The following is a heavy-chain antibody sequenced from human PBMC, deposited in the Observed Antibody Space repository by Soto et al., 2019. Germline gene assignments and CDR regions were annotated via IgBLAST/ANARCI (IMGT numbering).Heavy chain of an antibody. Sequence: ASVKVPCKASGGTFSSYAISWVRQALGQGLEWMGGIIPIFGTANYAQKFQGRVTITADESTSTAYMELSSLRSEDTAVYYCARHDYGDYLRSFDYWGQGTLVTVSS. CDR2: IIPIFGTA. CDR1: GGTFSSYA. D-gene: IGHD4-17*01. J-gene: IGHJ4*02. V-gene: IGHV1-69*13. CDR3: ARHDYGDYLRSFDY.